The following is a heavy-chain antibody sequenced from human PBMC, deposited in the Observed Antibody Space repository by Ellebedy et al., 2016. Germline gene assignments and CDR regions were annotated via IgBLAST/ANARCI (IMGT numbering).Heavy chain of an antibody. D-gene: IGHD3-10*01. CDR3: ARRGEGGFDY. V-gene: IGHV3-7*01. J-gene: IGHJ4*02. Sequence: GGSLRLXXAASGFTFSTYWMSWVRQGPGKGLEWVANVRQDSREIHYVDSVRGRFTISRDNAKNSLYLQLNSLRSEDTAVYYCARRGEGGFDYWGQGTLVTVSS. CDR1: GFTFSTYW. CDR2: VRQDSREI.